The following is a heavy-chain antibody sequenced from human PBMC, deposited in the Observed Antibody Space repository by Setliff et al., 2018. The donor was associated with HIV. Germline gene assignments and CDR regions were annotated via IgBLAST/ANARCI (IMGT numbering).Heavy chain of an antibody. J-gene: IGHJ5*02. CDR1: GGSISSGGYY. CDR3: ASFTRPTAMEWWFDP. Sequence: SETLSLTCTVSGGSISSGGYYWSWIRQYPGKGLEWIGYINYSGRTYYKPSLKIRVTISVATSKIQFSLKVRSVTAADTAVYHCASFTRPTAMEWWFDPWGQGTLVTVSS. CDR2: INYSGRT. D-gene: IGHD3-3*01. V-gene: IGHV4-31*02.